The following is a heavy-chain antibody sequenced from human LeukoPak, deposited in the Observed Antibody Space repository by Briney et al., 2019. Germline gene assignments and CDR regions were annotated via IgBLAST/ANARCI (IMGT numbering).Heavy chain of an antibody. V-gene: IGHV3-21*01. J-gene: IGHJ4*02. Sequence: GGSLRLSCAASGFTFSSYSMNWVRQAPGKGLEWVSSISSSSSYIYYADSVKGRFTISRDNAKNSLYLQMNSLRAEDTAVYYCARGFHSSSWYMFGSWDYWGQGTLVTVSS. CDR1: GFTFSSYS. CDR2: ISSSSSYI. D-gene: IGHD6-13*01. CDR3: ARGFHSSSWYMFGSWDY.